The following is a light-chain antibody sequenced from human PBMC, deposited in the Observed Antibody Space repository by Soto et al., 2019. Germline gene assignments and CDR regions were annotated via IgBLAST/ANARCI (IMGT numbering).Light chain of an antibody. V-gene: IGLV2-8*01. J-gene: IGLJ1*01. Sequence: QSALTQPPSASGSPGQSVTISCTGTSSDVGGYNSVSWYQHHPGKAPKLMIYEVSKRPSGVPDCFSGSKSANTASLTVSGLQAEDEADYYCSSYAGSSNYVFGTGTKLTVL. CDR1: SSDVGGYNS. CDR2: EVS. CDR3: SSYAGSSNYV.